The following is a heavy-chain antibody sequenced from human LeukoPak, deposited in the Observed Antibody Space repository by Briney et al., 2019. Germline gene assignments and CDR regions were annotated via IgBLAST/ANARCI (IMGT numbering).Heavy chain of an antibody. Sequence: SETLSLTCAVYGGSFSGYYWSWIRQPPGKGLEWIGEINHSGSTSYNPSLKSRVTISVDTSKNQFSLKLSSVTAADTAVYYCARGRKITMIVVVDYWYFDLWGRGTLVTVSS. CDR2: INHSGST. D-gene: IGHD3-22*01. CDR1: GGSFSGYY. CDR3: ARGRKITMIVVVDYWYFDL. J-gene: IGHJ2*01. V-gene: IGHV4-34*01.